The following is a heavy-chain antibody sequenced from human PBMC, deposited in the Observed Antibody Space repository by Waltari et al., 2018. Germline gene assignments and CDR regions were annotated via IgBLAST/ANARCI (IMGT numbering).Heavy chain of an antibody. Sequence: EVQLVQSGAEVKTPGESLKISCKVSGLNFTKNWIAWVRQMPGKGLEWVGMIYPGDSDIRYSPSLQGQVTISVDESINTAFLQWTSLKASDTAIYFCARQTAAVDPFDYWGQGTLVTVSS. CDR2: IYPGDSDI. CDR3: ARQTAAVDPFDY. D-gene: IGHD2-15*01. J-gene: IGHJ4*02. CDR1: GLNFTKNW. V-gene: IGHV5-51*01.